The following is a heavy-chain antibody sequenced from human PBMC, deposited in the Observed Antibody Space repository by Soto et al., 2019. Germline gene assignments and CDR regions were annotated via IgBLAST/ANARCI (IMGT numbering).Heavy chain of an antibody. V-gene: IGHV3-15*07. CDR2: IKSKADGGTA. D-gene: IGHD6-6*01. J-gene: IGHJ4*02. CDR1: GFSFTNAW. CDR3: ITDRLV. Sequence: EVQLVESGGGLVKPGGSLRLSCAASGFSFTNAWMNWARQAPGKGLEWFGRIKSKADGGTADYVAPVKGRFTISRDDSKNTLFLQMNSLKTEDTAVYYCITDRLVWGQGTLVTVSS.